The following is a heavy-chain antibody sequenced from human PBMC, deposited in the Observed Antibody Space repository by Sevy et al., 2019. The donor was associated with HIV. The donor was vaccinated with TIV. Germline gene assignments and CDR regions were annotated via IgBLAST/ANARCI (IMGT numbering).Heavy chain of an antibody. CDR3: ARDGDYYGSGSLGDY. J-gene: IGHJ4*02. Sequence: ASVKVSCKASGGTFSSYAISWVRQAPGQGLEWMGGIIPIFGTANYAQKFQGGVTITADESTSTAYMELSSLRSEDTAVYYCARDGDYYGSGSLGDYWGQGTLVTVSS. D-gene: IGHD3-10*01. V-gene: IGHV1-69*13. CDR1: GGTFSSYA. CDR2: IIPIFGTA.